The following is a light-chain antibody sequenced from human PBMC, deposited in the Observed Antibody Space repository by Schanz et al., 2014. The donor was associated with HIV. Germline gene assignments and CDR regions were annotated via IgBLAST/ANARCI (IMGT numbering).Light chain of an antibody. V-gene: IGLV1-44*01. CDR2: NSY. Sequence: QSVLTQPPSASGAPWQRVTISCSVSSSNTGSNAVNWFQHLPGTAPKLLIYNSYHRPSGVPDRFSGSGSGTSASLAISGLQSDDEADYYCAGWDDGLNGWVFGGGTKVTVL. CDR1: SSNTGSNA. J-gene: IGLJ3*02. CDR3: AGWDDGLNGWV.